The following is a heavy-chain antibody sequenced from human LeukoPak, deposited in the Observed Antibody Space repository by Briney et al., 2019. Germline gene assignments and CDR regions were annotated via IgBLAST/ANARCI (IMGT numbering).Heavy chain of an antibody. J-gene: IGHJ4*02. Sequence: GGSLRLSCAASGFTFSDYEINWVRQAPGKGLEWVSCISTSGSTTYYADSVKGRFTISRDNAKDSLFLQMNTLTAEDTAVYYCARGALHVFDYWGQGTPVTVSS. CDR3: ARGALHVFDY. D-gene: IGHD3-10*02. V-gene: IGHV3-48*03. CDR2: ISTSGSTT. CDR1: GFTFSDYE.